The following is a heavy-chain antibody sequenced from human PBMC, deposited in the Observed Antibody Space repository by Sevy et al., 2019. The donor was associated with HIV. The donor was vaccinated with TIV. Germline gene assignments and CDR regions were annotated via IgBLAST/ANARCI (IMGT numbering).Heavy chain of an antibody. CDR1: GGSISSGDYY. D-gene: IGHD3-10*01. V-gene: IGHV4-30-4*01. CDR2: IYYSGST. CDR3: ARDTMVLGVIMMGPYYYGMDV. J-gene: IGHJ6*02. Sequence: SETLSLTCTVSGGSISSGDYYWSWIRQPPGKGLEWIGYIYYSGSTYYNPSLKSRVTISVDTSKNQFSLKLSSVTAADTAVYYCARDTMVLGVIMMGPYYYGMDVWGQGTTVTVSS.